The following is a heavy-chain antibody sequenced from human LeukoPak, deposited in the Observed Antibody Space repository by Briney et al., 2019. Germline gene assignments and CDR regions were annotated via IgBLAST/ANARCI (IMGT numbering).Heavy chain of an antibody. Sequence: SGTLSLTCAVYGGSFSGYYWSWIRQPPGKGLEWIGEINHSGSTNYNPSLKSRVTISVDTSKNQFSLKLSSVTAADTAVYYCARGLFDPGPWFDPWGQGTLVTVSS. J-gene: IGHJ5*02. D-gene: IGHD3-3*01. V-gene: IGHV4-34*01. CDR3: ARGLFDPGPWFDP. CDR1: GGSFSGYY. CDR2: INHSGST.